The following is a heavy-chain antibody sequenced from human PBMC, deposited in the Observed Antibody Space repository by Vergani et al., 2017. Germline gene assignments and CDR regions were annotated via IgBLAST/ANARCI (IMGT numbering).Heavy chain of an antibody. V-gene: IGHV1-46*03. CDR2: INPSGGHT. CDR3: ARGDYGILTGYRY. J-gene: IGHJ4*02. CDR1: GYTFSNFY. Sequence: QVQVVQSGAAVKKSGASVKVSCKPSGYTFSNFYMHWVRQAPGQGLEWMGIINPSGGHTNYAQKFQVRVTMTRDTSTSTVYMELSSLRSEDTAIYYCARGDYGILTGYRYWGQGTLVTVSA. D-gene: IGHD3-9*01.